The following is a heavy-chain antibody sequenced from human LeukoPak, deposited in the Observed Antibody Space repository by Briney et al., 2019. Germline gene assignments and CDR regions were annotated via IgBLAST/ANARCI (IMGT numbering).Heavy chain of an antibody. CDR1: GFTFSSYV. V-gene: IGHV3-30*02. J-gene: IGHJ4*02. CDR2: IRYDGSNK. Sequence: PGGSLRLSCAASGFTFSSYVMHWVRQAPGKGLEWVAFIRYDGSNKYYADSVKGRFTISRDNSKNTLYLQMNSLRAEDTAVYYCAKGIGLANYDILTGPIDYWGQGTLVTVSS. CDR3: AKGIGLANYDILTGPIDY. D-gene: IGHD3-9*01.